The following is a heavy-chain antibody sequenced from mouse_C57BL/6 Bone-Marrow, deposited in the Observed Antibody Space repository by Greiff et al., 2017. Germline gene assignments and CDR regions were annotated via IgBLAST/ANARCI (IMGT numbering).Heavy chain of an antibody. D-gene: IGHD1-1*01. V-gene: IGHV2-6-1*01. CDR3: ARQGTTVVATYWYFDV. CDR2: IWSDGST. Sequence: VKLVESGPGLVAPSQSLSITCTVSGFSLTSYGVHWVRQPPGKGLEWLVVIWSDGSTTYNSALKSRLSISKDNSKSQVFLKMNSLQTDDTAMYXCARQGTTVVATYWYFDVWGTGTTVTVSS. CDR1: GFSLTSYG. J-gene: IGHJ1*03.